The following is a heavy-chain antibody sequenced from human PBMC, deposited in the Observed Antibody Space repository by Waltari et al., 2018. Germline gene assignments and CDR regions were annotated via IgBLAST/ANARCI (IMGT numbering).Heavy chain of an antibody. CDR3: ARISWGSRVLAAPFDY. V-gene: IGHV3-74*01. Sequence: EVQLVESGGGLVQPGGSLRLSCAASGFTFSSYWMHWVRQAPGKGLVGFSRINSDGSSTSYADSVKGRFTISRDNAKNTLYLQMNSLRAEDTAVYYCARISWGSRVLAAPFDYWGQGTLVTVSS. CDR1: GFTFSSYW. J-gene: IGHJ4*02. CDR2: INSDGSST. D-gene: IGHD2-15*01.